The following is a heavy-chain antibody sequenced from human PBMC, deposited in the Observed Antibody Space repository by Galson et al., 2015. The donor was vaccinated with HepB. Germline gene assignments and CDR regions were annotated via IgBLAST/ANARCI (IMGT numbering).Heavy chain of an antibody. CDR2: ISGYNGNT. Sequence: QSGAEVKKPGASVKVSCKASGYTFTSYGISWVRQAPGQGLEWMGWISGYNGNTNYAQNLQGRVTVTTDTSTSIAYMELRSLRSEDTAIYYCARAPTYCGGDCYYFDLWGQGTLVTVSS. V-gene: IGHV1-18*04. CDR1: GYTFTSYG. CDR3: ARAPTYCGGDCYYFDL. J-gene: IGHJ4*02. D-gene: IGHD2-21*01.